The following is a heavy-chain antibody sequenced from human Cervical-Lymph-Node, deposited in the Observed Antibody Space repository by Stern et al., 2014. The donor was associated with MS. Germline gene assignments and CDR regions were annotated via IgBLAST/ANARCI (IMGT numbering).Heavy chain of an antibody. Sequence: VQLGGPGAGVKMPGSSGKVSCKASGGIFRTYAFNWVRQAPGQGLEWMGGITVFFGTANYAQKFQGRVTITADESTSTAYMELSSLTSEDTAVYYCARGLDDSSGYYPDWGQGTLVTVSS. J-gene: IGHJ4*02. CDR2: ITVFFGTA. CDR3: ARGLDDSSGYYPD. V-gene: IGHV1-69*01. CDR1: GGIFRTYA. D-gene: IGHD3-22*01.